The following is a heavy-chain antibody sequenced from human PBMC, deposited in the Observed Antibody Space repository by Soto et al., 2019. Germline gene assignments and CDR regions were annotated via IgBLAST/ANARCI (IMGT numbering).Heavy chain of an antibody. CDR1: GFAFNNYG. V-gene: IGHV3-21*01. J-gene: IGHJ4*02. CDR3: AREDSIIIPAVSDF. CDR2: ISKSDYT. Sequence: LRLSCTVSGFAFNNYGINWVRQAPGKGLEWVSSISKSDYTYYSDSVKGRFTISRDNAKNSVTLQMNTLRVEDTAVYYCAREDSIIIPAVSDFWGQGTLVTVSS. D-gene: IGHD2-2*01.